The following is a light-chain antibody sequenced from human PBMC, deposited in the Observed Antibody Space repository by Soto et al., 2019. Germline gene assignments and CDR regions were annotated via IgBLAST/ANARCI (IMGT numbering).Light chain of an antibody. CDR1: QIVTINS. CDR3: QQYGDSPFT. Sequence: EVVLTQSPGTLSLSPGERATLSCRASQIVTINSLAWYQQKPGQPPRLLIYSASTRASAIPDRFSGSGSGTDFTLTISRLQPEDFALYYCQQYGDSPFTFGPGTRVDVK. CDR2: SAS. V-gene: IGKV3-20*01. J-gene: IGKJ3*01.